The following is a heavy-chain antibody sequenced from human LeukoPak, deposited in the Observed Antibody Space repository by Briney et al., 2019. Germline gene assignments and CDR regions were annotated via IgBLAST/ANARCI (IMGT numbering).Heavy chain of an antibody. CDR3: ARGLLHLSSSVPGPINWFDP. Sequence: SETLSLTCAVYGGSFSGYYWSWIRQPPGKGLEGIGEINHSGSTNYNPSLKSRVTISVDTSKNQFSLKLSSVTAADTAVYYCARGLLHLSSSVPGPINWFDPWGQGTLVTVSS. J-gene: IGHJ5*02. CDR1: GGSFSGYY. D-gene: IGHD6-13*01. CDR2: INHSGST. V-gene: IGHV4-34*01.